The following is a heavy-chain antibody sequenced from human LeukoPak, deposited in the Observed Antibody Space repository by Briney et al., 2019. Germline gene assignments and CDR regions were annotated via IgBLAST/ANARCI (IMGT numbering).Heavy chain of an antibody. J-gene: IGHJ1*01. D-gene: IGHD3-22*01. V-gene: IGHV4-30-2*01. Sequence: SETLSLTCAVSGGSISSGGYSWSWIRQPPGKGLEWIGYIYHSGSTYYNPSLKSRVTISVDRSKNQFSLKLSSVTAADTAVYYCARGYYDSSGYYYAEYFQHWGQGTLVTVSS. CDR1: GGSISSGGYS. CDR3: ARGYYDSSGYYYAEYFQH. CDR2: IYHSGST.